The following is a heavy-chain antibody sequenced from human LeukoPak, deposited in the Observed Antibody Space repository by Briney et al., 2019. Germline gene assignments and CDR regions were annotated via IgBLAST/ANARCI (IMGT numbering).Heavy chain of an antibody. CDR3: AASSGGSYYFDY. J-gene: IGHJ4*02. D-gene: IGHD1-26*01. CDR2: INSDGSST. CDR1: GFTFSSYW. V-gene: IGHV3-74*01. Sequence: PGGSLRLSCAASGFTFSSYWMHWVRQAPGKGLVWVSRINSDGSSTTYADSVKGRFTISRDNAKNTLYLQMNSLRAEDTAVYYCAASSGGSYYFDYWGQGTLVTVSS.